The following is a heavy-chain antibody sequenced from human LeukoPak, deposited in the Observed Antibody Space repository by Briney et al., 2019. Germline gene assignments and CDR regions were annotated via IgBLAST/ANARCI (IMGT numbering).Heavy chain of an antibody. CDR3: AREPTMVRGLSWFDP. CDR1: GGSISSYY. CDR2: IYYSGST. D-gene: IGHD3-10*01. V-gene: IGHV4-59*12. J-gene: IGHJ5*02. Sequence: SETLSLTCTVSGGSISSYYWSWIRQPPGKGLEWIGYIYYSGSTYYNPSLKSRVTISVDTSKNQFSLKLSSVTAADTAVYYCAREPTMVRGLSWFDPWGQGTLVTVSS.